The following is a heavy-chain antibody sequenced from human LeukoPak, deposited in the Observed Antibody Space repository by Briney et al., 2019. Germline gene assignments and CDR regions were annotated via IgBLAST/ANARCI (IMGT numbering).Heavy chain of an antibody. CDR2: IAPSDSYT. J-gene: IGHJ5*02. Sequence: GESLKISCKGSGYSFTSNWISWVRQMPGEGLEWMGRIAPSDSYTNYSPSFQGHVTISADKSISTAYLQWSSLKASDTAMYYCARQPEGTWFDPWGQGTLVTVSS. V-gene: IGHV5-10-1*01. CDR1: GYSFTSNW. D-gene: IGHD1-1*01. CDR3: ARQPEGTWFDP.